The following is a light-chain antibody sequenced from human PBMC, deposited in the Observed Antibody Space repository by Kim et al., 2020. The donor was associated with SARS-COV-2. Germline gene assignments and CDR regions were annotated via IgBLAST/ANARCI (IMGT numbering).Light chain of an antibody. Sequence: GQSITISCTGTSSDVGGYNLVSWYKQHPGEGPKLIIYEGFKRPSGVSNRFSGSKSGNTASLTISGLQAEDEADYHCCSYAGENSYVFGTGTKVTVL. CDR3: CSYAGENSYV. J-gene: IGLJ1*01. CDR2: EGF. V-gene: IGLV2-23*01. CDR1: SSDVGGYNL.